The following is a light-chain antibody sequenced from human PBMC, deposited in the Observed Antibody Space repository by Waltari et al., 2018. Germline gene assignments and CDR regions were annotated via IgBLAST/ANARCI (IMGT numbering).Light chain of an antibody. Sequence: DIVMNQSSDSLSVSLGERATINRKASQSVLYTSNYHNYLAWYQQKPGQPPKLLLYWASTRESGVPDRFSGSGSGTDFTLSISTLQAEDVAVYYCQQYYSAPYTFGQGTRLEIK. CDR3: QQYYSAPYT. CDR2: WAS. CDR1: QSVLYTSNYHNY. V-gene: IGKV4-1*01. J-gene: IGKJ2*01.